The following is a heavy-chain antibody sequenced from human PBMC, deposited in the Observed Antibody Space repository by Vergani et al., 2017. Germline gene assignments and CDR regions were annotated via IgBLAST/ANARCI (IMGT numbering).Heavy chain of an antibody. Sequence: QLQLQESGPGLVKPSETLSLTCTVSGCSLSSSSYYWGWIRQPPGKGLEWIGSIYYSGSTYYNPSLKSRVTISVDTSKNQFSLKLSSVTAADTAVYYCARDLTSTISWFDPWGQGTLVTVSS. D-gene: IGHD2/OR15-2a*01. CDR2: IYYSGST. J-gene: IGHJ5*02. CDR3: ARDLTSTISWFDP. CDR1: GCSLSSSSYY. V-gene: IGHV4-39*02.